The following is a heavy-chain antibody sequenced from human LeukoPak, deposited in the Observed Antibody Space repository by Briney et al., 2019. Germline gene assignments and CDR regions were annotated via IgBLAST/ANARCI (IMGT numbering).Heavy chain of an antibody. J-gene: IGHJ4*02. CDR3: ARADYYGSGSYYGTEFDY. CDR2: IYYSGST. CDR1: GGSISSYY. V-gene: IGHV4-59*01. D-gene: IGHD3-10*01. Sequence: SETLSLTCTVSGGSISSYYWSWIRQPPGKGLEWIGYIYYSGSTNYNPSLKSRVTISVDTSKNQFSLKLSSVTAADTAVYYCARADYYGSGSYYGTEFDYWGQGTLVTVSS.